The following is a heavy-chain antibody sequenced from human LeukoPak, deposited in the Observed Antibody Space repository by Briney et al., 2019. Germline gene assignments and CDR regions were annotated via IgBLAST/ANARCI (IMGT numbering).Heavy chain of an antibody. Sequence: PGGSLRLSCAASGFTFSGYAITWVRQAPGKGLEWVSVISASGGSTYYADSVKGRFTISRDNSKNTLDLQMNSLRAEDTALYYCAKDLGAGMEMGDAFDIWGQGTMVTVSS. V-gene: IGHV3-23*01. D-gene: IGHD1-1*01. CDR1: GFTFSGYA. CDR2: ISASGGST. J-gene: IGHJ3*02. CDR3: AKDLGAGMEMGDAFDI.